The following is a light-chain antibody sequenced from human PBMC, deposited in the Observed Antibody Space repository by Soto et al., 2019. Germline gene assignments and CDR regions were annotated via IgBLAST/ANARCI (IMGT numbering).Light chain of an antibody. CDR1: QSVSGSR. J-gene: IGKJ4*01. CDR2: GAF. V-gene: IGKV3-20*01. Sequence: ETVLTQSPGTLSFSPGERATLLCRASQSVSGSRLAWYHQKPGQAPRLLIYGAFNRVTGIPVRFSGGGSGTDFTLTISRLEPEDFAVYYCQQFSSYPLTFGGGTKADIK. CDR3: QQFSSYPLT.